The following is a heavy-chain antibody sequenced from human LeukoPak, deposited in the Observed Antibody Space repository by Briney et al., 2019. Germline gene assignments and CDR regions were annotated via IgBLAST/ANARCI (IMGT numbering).Heavy chain of an antibody. J-gene: IGHJ4*02. CDR1: GYTFTSYY. V-gene: IGHV1-46*01. D-gene: IGHD4-17*01. CDR3: ARDLYPYGDYVFFDY. CDR2: INPSGGST. Sequence: ASVKVSFKASGYTFTSYYMHWVRQAPGQGLEWMGIINPSGGSTSYAQKFQGRVTMTRDTSTSTVYMELSSLRSEDTAVYYCARDLYPYGDYVFFDYWGQGTLVTVSS.